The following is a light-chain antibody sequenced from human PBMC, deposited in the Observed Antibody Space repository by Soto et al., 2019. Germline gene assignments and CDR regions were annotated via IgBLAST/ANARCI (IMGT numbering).Light chain of an antibody. J-gene: IGKJ4*01. V-gene: IGKV3-20*01. CDR3: QQCAHSPLT. CDR1: QSVDNNY. CDR2: DAS. Sequence: EIVLTQSPGTLSLSPGERATLSCRASQSVDNNYLAWFQQKPGQAPRRLIYDASSRATGIPDRFSGSGSGTDFTLTISRLEPEDFAVYYCQQCAHSPLTFGGGTKVEIK.